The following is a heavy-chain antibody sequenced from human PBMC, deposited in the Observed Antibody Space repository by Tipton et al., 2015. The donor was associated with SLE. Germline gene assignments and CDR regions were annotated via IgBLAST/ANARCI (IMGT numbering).Heavy chain of an antibody. V-gene: IGHV4-59*08. CDR1: VDSMRSYY. Sequence: LSLTCSVSVDSMRSYYWSWIRQPPGKGLEWIGYMYYSGITNYNPSLYSRVTISVDTSKNQFSLKLSSVTAADTAVYYCARGCSGTSCYWGDDWGQGSLVIVSS. D-gene: IGHD2-15*01. CDR2: MYYSGIT. J-gene: IGHJ4*02. CDR3: ARGCSGTSCYWGDD.